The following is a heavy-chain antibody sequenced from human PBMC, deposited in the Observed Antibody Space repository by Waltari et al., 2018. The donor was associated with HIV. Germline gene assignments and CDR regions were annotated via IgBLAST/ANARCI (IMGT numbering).Heavy chain of an antibody. J-gene: IGHJ5*02. CDR2: RSPAGTDT. V-gene: IGHV3-7*01. CDR1: GFVSAKYW. D-gene: IGHD3-16*01. CDR3: AVGGGAVGPT. Sequence: VESGGDFVQPGDSLRLACTASGFVSAKYWMTWARPTPGRGLQWVAKRSPAGTDTHYENPLKGRFSVSRDNRENSLLQRIDNVTLDDAAIYFGAVGGGAVGPTWGRGT.